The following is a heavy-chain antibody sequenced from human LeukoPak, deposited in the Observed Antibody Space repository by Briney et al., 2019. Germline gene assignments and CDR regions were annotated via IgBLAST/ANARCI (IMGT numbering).Heavy chain of an antibody. CDR3: AREADYYMDV. V-gene: IGHV4-59*01. CDR2: IYYSGST. Sequence: SETLSLTCTVSGGSISSYYWSWLRQPPGKGLEWIGYIYYSGSTNYNPSLKSRVTISVDTSKNQFSLKLSSVTAADTAVYCCAREADYYMDVWGKGTTVTVSS. CDR1: GGSISSYY. D-gene: IGHD6-25*01. J-gene: IGHJ6*03.